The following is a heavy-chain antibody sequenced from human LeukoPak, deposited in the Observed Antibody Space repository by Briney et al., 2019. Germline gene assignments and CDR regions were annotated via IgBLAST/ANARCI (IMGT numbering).Heavy chain of an antibody. Sequence: PSETLSLTCTASGVXISDFYCSWIRQPPGEGLEWIGYIYHTGHSNYNPSLKGRVTMSVDTSKNHLSLNLTTVTAADSAVYYCARHCLGGTCYDSWGQGTLVTVSS. CDR3: ARHCLGGTCYDS. D-gene: IGHD2-15*01. CDR1: GVXISDFY. J-gene: IGHJ5*01. V-gene: IGHV4-59*08. CDR2: IYHTGHS.